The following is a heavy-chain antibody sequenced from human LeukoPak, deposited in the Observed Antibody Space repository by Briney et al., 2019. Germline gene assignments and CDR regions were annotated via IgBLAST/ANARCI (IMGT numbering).Heavy chain of an antibody. CDR3: AKDQRSGEYNYGWGPFDI. CDR2: ISSSARSA. D-gene: IGHD5-18*01. J-gene: IGHJ3*02. V-gene: IGHV3-23*01. Sequence: GGSLRLSCEVSGFTFSNYAMNWVRQAPGKGLEWVSSISSSARSAVYGDSVRGRFTISRVNAENTLYLQMNNLRADGTAIYYCAKDQRSGEYNYGWGPFDIWGQGTMVTVSS. CDR1: GFTFSNYA.